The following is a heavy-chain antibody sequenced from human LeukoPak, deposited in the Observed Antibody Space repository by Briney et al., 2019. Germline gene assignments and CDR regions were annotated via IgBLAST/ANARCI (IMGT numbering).Heavy chain of an antibody. CDR2: FDPEDGET. J-gene: IGHJ4*02. V-gene: IGHV1-24*01. D-gene: IGHD3-9*01. Sequence: ASVKVSCKVSGYTRTELSMHWVRQAPGKGNEWKGGFDPEDGETIYAQKFQGRVTMTEDTSTDTAYMELSSLRSEDTAVYYCATLLTDYYDILTGYYTYYFDYWGQGTLVTVSS. CDR1: GYTRTELS. CDR3: ATLLTDYYDILTGYYTYYFDY.